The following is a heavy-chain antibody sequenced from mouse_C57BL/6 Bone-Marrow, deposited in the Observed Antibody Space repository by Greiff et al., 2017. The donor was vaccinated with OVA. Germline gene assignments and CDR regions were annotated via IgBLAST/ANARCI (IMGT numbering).Heavy chain of an antibody. V-gene: IGHV1-19*01. Sequence: EVQLQQSGPVLVKPGASVKMSCTASGYTFTDYYMNWVKQSHGKSLEWIGVINPYNGGTSYNQKFKGKATLTVDKSSSTAYMELNSLTSEDSAVYYCARNYGSSYGWFAYWGQGTLVTVSA. D-gene: IGHD1-1*01. J-gene: IGHJ3*01. CDR2: INPYNGGT. CDR3: ARNYGSSYGWFAY. CDR1: GYTFTDYY.